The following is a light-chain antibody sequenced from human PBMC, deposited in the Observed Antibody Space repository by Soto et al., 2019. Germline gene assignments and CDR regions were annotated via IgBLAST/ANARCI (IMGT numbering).Light chain of an antibody. V-gene: IGLV2-14*01. CDR3: SPYTSGNTPYV. Sequence: QSALTQPASVSGSPGQSIIISCTGTSSDVGGYNYVSWYQQYPGKAPKLMIYDVSDRPSGVSNRFSGSKSGNTASLTISGLQPEDEADYFCSPYTSGNTPYVFGTGTKVTVL. J-gene: IGLJ1*01. CDR1: SSDVGGYNY. CDR2: DVS.